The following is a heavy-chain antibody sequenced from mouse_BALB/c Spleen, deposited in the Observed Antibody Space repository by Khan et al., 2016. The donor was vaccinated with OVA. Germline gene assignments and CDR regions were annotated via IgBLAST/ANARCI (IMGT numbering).Heavy chain of an antibody. CDR2: IYPGSTYT. D-gene: IGHD3-2*02. J-gene: IGHJ3*01. Sequence: QVRLQQSGPELVKPGASVKMSCKASGYTFTDFLISWVKQRTGQGLEWIGEIYPGSTYTYYNEKFKGKATLTSDKSSNTVYMQLSSLTSEDSAVYFRARAGYGGFAFWGQGTLVTVSA. CDR1: GYTFTDFL. V-gene: IGHV1-81*01. CDR3: ARAGYGGFAF.